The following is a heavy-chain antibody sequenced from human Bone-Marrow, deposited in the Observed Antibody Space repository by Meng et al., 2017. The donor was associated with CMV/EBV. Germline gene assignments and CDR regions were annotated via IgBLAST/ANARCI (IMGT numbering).Heavy chain of an antibody. CDR3: ASPAFSGSYYAQVVNY. D-gene: IGHD1-26*01. V-gene: IGHV3-74*01. CDR1: GFTFSSYW. CDR2: INSDGSST. J-gene: IGHJ4*02. Sequence: GESLKISCAASGFTFSSYWMHWVRQAPGKGLVWVSRINSDGSSTSYADSVKGRFTISRDNAKNTLYLQMNSLRAEDTAVYYCASPAFSGSYYAQVVNYCGQGTLVTVSS.